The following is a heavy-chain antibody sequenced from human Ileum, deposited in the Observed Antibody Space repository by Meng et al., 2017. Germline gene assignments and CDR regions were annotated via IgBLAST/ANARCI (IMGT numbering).Heavy chain of an antibody. V-gene: IGHV4-61*01. CDR3: ARAETALDY. Sequence: QVQLQESGPGLVRPSDTLSLTCTVSGGSVSSGSYYWNWIRQPPGKGPEWIAYIYYTGSTNYNPSLKSRVIISADTSKNQFSLKLSSVTAADTAVYYCARAETALDYWGQGTLVTVSS. CDR1: GGSVSSGSYY. J-gene: IGHJ4*02. CDR2: IYYTGST. D-gene: IGHD5-18*01.